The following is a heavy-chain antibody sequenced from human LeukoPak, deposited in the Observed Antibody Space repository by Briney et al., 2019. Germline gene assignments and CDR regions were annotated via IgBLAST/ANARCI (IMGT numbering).Heavy chain of an antibody. CDR1: GGSIGSGAYY. CDR3: ATSDCSSTSCYFLP. D-gene: IGHD2-2*01. Sequence: SETLSLTCTVSGGSIGSGAYYWGWIRQPPGKGLEWMGSIYYSGSTYYNPSLKSRVTISVDTSKNQFSLKLSSVTAADTAVYYCATSDCSSTSCYFLPWGQGTLVTVSS. CDR2: IYYSGST. J-gene: IGHJ5*02. V-gene: IGHV4-30-4*08.